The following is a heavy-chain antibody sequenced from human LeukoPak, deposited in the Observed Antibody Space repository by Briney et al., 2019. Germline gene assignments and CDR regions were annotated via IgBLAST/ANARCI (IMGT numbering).Heavy chain of an antibody. CDR3: AKGLTYYDFWSGSDEFDY. D-gene: IGHD3-3*01. Sequence: GGSLRLSCAASGFTLSTYSMSWVRQAPGKGLEWVSTIDVTTGISYYADSVKGRFTIYRDDSQNTLFLQLNSLRAEDTAVYYCAKGLTYYDFWSGSDEFDYWGQGTLVTVSS. V-gene: IGHV3-23*01. CDR1: GFTLSTYS. J-gene: IGHJ4*02. CDR2: IDVTTGIS.